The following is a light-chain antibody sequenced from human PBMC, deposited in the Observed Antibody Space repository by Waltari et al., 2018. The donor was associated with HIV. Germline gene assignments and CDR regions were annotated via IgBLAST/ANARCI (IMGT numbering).Light chain of an antibody. CDR3: CSYAGGSTV. J-gene: IGLJ2*01. Sequence: QSALTQPASVSGSPGQSITISCTGTSSDVGHYNLVSWYQQHPNKAPKLIIYEVNKRPPGFSKRFSGSKSGNTASLTISGLQAEDTSDYYCCSYAGGSTVFGGGTKLTVL. CDR1: SSDVGHYNL. CDR2: EVN. V-gene: IGLV2-23*02.